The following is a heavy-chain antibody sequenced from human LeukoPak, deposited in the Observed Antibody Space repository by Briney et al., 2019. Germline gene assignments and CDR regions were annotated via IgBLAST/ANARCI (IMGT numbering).Heavy chain of an antibody. Sequence: GASVKVSCQASRYTFTAYYMHWVRQAPGQGPAWLGWINPNSGGTTYPQRFQGRVTLTTDTSISTAYLELSSLTSDDTAVYYCARDWLSGSFDAFDIWGQGTMVTVS. J-gene: IGHJ3*02. V-gene: IGHV1-2*02. D-gene: IGHD6-19*01. CDR1: RYTFTAYY. CDR2: INPNSGGT. CDR3: ARDWLSGSFDAFDI.